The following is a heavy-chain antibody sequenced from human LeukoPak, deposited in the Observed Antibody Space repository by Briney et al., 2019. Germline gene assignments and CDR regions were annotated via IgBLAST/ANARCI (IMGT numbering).Heavy chain of an antibody. Sequence: GASVKVSCKASGYTFTSYYMHWVRQAPGQGLEWMGIINPSGGSTSYAQKFQGRVTVTRDTSTSTVYMELSSLRSEDTAVYYCAREDSDYGFDYWGQGTLVTVSS. J-gene: IGHJ4*02. V-gene: IGHV1-46*01. CDR3: AREDSDYGFDY. D-gene: IGHD4/OR15-4a*01. CDR2: INPSGGST. CDR1: GYTFTSYY.